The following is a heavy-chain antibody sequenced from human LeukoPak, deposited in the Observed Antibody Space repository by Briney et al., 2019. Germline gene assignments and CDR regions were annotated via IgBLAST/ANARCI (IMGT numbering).Heavy chain of an antibody. V-gene: IGHV1-46*01. Sequence: ASVKVSCKASGYTFTSYYMHWGRQAPGQGLEWMGIINPSGGSTSYAQKFQGRVTMTRDTSTSTVYMELSSLRSEDTAVYYCARTMLYYYDSSGYYLGYWGQGTLVTVSS. D-gene: IGHD3-22*01. CDR2: INPSGGST. CDR1: GYTFTSYY. CDR3: ARTMLYYYDSSGYYLGY. J-gene: IGHJ4*02.